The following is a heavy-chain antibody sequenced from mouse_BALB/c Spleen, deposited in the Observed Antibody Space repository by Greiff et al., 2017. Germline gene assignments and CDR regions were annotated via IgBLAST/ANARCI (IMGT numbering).Heavy chain of an antibody. J-gene: IGHJ4*01. CDR1: GYTFTSYW. Sequence: VQLKQSGAELAKPGASVKMSCKASGYTFTSYWMHWVKQRPGQGLEWIGYINPSTGYTEYNQKFKDKATLTADKSSSTAYMQLSSLTSEDSAVYSCARPVTTGPYAMDYWGQGTSVTVSS. CDR2: INPSTGYT. D-gene: IGHD2-2*01. CDR3: ARPVTTGPYAMDY. V-gene: IGHV1-7*01.